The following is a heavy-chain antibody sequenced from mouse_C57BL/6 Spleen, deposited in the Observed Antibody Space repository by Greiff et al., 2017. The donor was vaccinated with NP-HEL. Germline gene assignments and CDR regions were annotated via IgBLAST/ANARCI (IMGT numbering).Heavy chain of an antibody. D-gene: IGHD2-3*01. CDR1: GYTFTSYW. Sequence: VQLKQPGAELVMPGASVKLSCKASGYTFTSYWMHWVKQRPGQGLEWIGEIDPSDSYTNYNQKFKGKSTLTVDKSSSTAYMQLSSLTSEDSAVYYCARFDGPVFDYWGQGTTLTVSS. V-gene: IGHV1-69*01. CDR3: ARFDGPVFDY. J-gene: IGHJ2*01. CDR2: IDPSDSYT.